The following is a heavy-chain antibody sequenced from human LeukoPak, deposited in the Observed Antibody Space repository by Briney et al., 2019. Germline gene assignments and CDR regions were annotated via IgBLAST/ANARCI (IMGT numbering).Heavy chain of an antibody. V-gene: IGHV3-33*01. CDR1: GFTFSSYG. Sequence: GGSLRLPCAASGFTFSSYGMHWVRQAPGKGPEWVAVIWYDGSDKYYADSVKGRFTISRDNSKNTLYMQMNSLRADDTAVYYCARGLYYGSGSPIDYWGQGTLVTVSS. J-gene: IGHJ4*02. CDR3: ARGLYYGSGSPIDY. CDR2: IWYDGSDK. D-gene: IGHD3-10*01.